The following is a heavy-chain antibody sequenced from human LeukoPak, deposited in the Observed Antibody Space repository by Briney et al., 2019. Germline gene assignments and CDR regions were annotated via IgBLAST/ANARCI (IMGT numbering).Heavy chain of an antibody. CDR2: IYYSWST. V-gene: IGHV4-39*07. CDR1: SDSISSSHSY. D-gene: IGHD1-1*01. Sequence: SETLSLTCLVSSDSISSSHSYWGWIRQPPGKGLEWIGTIYYSWSTYKNPSLKSRVSMSVDTSKNRFSLRLTSVTAEDTAVYFCARDILTGKSYSNDLPWFDSWGQGTLVTVSS. J-gene: IGHJ5*01. CDR3: ARDILTGKSYSNDLPWFDS.